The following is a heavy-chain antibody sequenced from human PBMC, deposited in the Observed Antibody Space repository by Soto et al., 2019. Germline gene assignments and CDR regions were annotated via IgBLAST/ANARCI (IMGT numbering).Heavy chain of an antibody. CDR3: AHSRSSGWPGVGMDG. Sequence: QITLKESGPTLVKPTQTLTLTCTFSGFSLSTSGVGVGWIRQPPGKALEWLALIYWDDDKRYSPSLKSRLTNNKETSKNQGVLKMTNMDPVDTAKYYCAHSRSSGWPGVGMDGRGQGTTVTVSS. CDR2: IYWDDDK. V-gene: IGHV2-5*02. D-gene: IGHD6-19*01. CDR1: GFSLSTSGVG. J-gene: IGHJ6*02.